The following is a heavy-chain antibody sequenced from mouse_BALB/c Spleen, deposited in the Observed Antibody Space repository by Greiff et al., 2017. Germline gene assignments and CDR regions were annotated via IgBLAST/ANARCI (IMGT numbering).Heavy chain of an antibody. Sequence: EVKLVESGGGLVKPGGSLKLSCAASGFTFSSYAMSWVRQSPEKRLEWVAEISSGGSYTYYPDTVTGRFTISRDNAKNTLYLEMSSLRSEDTAMYYCAREKGWSTRFAYWGQGTLVTVSA. J-gene: IGHJ3*01. CDR3: AREKGWSTRFAY. CDR1: GFTFSSYA. V-gene: IGHV5-9-4*01. D-gene: IGHD2-3*01. CDR2: ISSGGSYT.